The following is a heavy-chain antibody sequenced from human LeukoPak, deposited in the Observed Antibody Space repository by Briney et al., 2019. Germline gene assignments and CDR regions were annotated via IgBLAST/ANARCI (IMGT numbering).Heavy chain of an antibody. D-gene: IGHD1-26*01. CDR3: AKSGGGGYHYYYYHMDA. J-gene: IGHJ6*03. Sequence: GGSLRLSCAASGFSFSNYAMNWVRLAPGKGLEWVASISGSGANTYFADSVNGRVTISRDNSKDTLYLQINSLRLEDTAAYFCAKSGGGGYHYYYYHMDAWGKGTTVTVSS. CDR2: ISGSGANT. CDR1: GFSFSNYA. V-gene: IGHV3-23*01.